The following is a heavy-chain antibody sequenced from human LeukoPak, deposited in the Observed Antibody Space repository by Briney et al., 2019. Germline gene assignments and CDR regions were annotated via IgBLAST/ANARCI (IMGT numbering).Heavy chain of an antibody. Sequence: SETLSLTCTVSGGSISSYYWSWIRQPAGKGLEWIGCIYSSGSTNYNPSLKSRVTMSVDTSKNQFSLKLSSVTAADTAVYYCARGQYHLLYWYFDLWGRGTLVTVSS. CDR2: IYSSGST. J-gene: IGHJ2*01. CDR3: ARGQYHLLYWYFDL. V-gene: IGHV4-4*07. D-gene: IGHD2-2*01. CDR1: GGSISSYY.